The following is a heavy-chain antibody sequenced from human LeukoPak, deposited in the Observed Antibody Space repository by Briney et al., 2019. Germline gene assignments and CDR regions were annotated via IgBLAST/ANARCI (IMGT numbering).Heavy chain of an antibody. CDR1: GSTFSTYA. Sequence: GPLRLSLPDPGSTFSTYAMTWVRQAQGKGLGWFSAISAGRGSTYYADSVTGRFTISRDNSRNTLYLQMNSLRAEDTAVYYCATGYNYGYYFEYWGQGTLVTVSS. D-gene: IGHD5-18*01. CDR3: ATGYNYGYYFEY. J-gene: IGHJ4*02. V-gene: IGHV3-23*01. CDR2: ISAGRGST.